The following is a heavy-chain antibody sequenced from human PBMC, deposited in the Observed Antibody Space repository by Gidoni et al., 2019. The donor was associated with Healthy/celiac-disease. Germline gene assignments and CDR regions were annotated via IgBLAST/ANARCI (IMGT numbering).Heavy chain of an antibody. V-gene: IGHV1-18*01. CDR3: ARDREGGWFDP. Sequence: QVQLVQSAAEVNKPGASVKVSCKASGYTFTSYGISWVRQAPGQGLEWMGWISAYNGNTNYAQKPHGRVTMTTDTSTSTAYMSLRSLRSDDTAVYYCARDREGGWFDPWGQGTLVTVSS. J-gene: IGHJ5*02. CDR1: GYTFTSYG. CDR2: ISAYNGNT.